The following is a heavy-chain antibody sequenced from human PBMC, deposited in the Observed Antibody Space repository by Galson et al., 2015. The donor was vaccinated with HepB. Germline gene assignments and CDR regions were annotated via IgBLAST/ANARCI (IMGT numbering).Heavy chain of an antibody. CDR1: GYTFTSYA. D-gene: IGHD1-26*01. V-gene: IGHV7-4-1*02. J-gene: IGHJ4*02. Sequence: SVKVSCKASGYTFTSYAMNWVRQAPGQGLEWMGWINTNTGNPTYAQGFTGRFVFSLDTSVSTAYLQISSLKAEDTAVYYCAGSHSGSYHTLNFDYWGQGTLVTVSS. CDR3: AGSHSGSYHTLNFDY. CDR2: INTNTGNP.